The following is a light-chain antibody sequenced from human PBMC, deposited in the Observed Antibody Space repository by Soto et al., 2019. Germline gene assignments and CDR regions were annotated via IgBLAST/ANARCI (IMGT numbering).Light chain of an antibody. CDR1: RIGYKT. CDR3: QVWDSSRDQCV. J-gene: IGLJ1*01. CDR2: DDS. Sequence: SYELAQPPSVSVAPGQTARITCGGDRIGYKTVHWYRQKPGQAPVVAVHDDSVRPSGIPDRFSGANSGNTATLTISRVEAGDEADYFCQVWDSSRDQCVFGTGTKVTVL. V-gene: IGLV3-21*02.